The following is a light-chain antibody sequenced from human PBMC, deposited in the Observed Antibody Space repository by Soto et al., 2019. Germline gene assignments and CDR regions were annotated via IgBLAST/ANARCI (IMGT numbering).Light chain of an antibody. J-gene: IGLJ1*01. CDR1: SNNVGDYNY. Sequence: QSALTQPRSVSGSPGQSVTISCTGTSNNVGDYNYVSWYQQDPGKAPKLMIYDVTERPSGVPDRFSCSKSGNTASLTISGLQAEDEADYYCCSYAGSYTFVFGSGTKLTVL. CDR2: DVT. CDR3: CSYAGSYTFV. V-gene: IGLV2-11*01.